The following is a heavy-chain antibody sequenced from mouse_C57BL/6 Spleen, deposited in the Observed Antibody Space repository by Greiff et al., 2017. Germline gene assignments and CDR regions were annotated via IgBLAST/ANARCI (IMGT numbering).Heavy chain of an antibody. CDR1: GFTFSNYW. V-gene: IGHV6-3*01. Sequence: EVKVEESGGGLVQPGGSMKLSCVASGFTFSNYWMNWVRQSPEKVLEWVAQIRLKSDNYATHYAESVKGRFTISRDDSKSSVYLQMNNLRAEDTGIYYCTVWDVGFAYWGQGTLVTVAA. CDR2: IRLKSDNYAT. D-gene: IGHD4-1*01. J-gene: IGHJ3*01. CDR3: TVWDVGFAY.